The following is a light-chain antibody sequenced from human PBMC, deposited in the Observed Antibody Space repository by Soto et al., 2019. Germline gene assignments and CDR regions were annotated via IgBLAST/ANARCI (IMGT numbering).Light chain of an antibody. CDR2: GAS. Sequence: EIVLTQSPGNLSLSPGERATLSCRASQSVSSSYLAWYQQKPGQAPRLLIYGASSRAAGIPDRFSGSGSGTDFTLTISRLEPEDFAVFYCQQYGGSPYTFGQGTKLEI. CDR1: QSVSSSY. V-gene: IGKV3-20*01. CDR3: QQYGGSPYT. J-gene: IGKJ2*01.